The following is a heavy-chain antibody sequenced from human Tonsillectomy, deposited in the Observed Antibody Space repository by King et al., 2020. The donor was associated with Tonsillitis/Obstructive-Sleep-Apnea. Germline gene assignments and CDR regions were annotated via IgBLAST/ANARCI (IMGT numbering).Heavy chain of an antibody. CDR2: MNPTSGNT. D-gene: IGHD1-26*01. CDR3: ARGRFSGSYAGERYYSYLDV. CDR1: GYSFTSDD. Sequence: QLVQSGAEVQKPGASVRVSCKASGYSFTSDDIIWVRKTTGQGLEWMGWMNPTSGNTAYAHKFQGRVTMTRNISISTAYMELNSLRSEDTVVFYCARGRFSGSYAGERYYSYLDVWGNGTTVTVSS. V-gene: IGHV1-8*01. J-gene: IGHJ6*03.